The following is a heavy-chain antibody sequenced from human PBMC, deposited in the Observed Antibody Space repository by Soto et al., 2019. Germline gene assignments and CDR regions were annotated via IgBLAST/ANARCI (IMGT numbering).Heavy chain of an antibody. D-gene: IGHD7-27*01. V-gene: IGHV3-72*01. CDR2: TRNKANSYTT. CDR1: GFTFSDHY. J-gene: IGHJ4*02. CDR3: ARGEGDLGYFDY. Sequence: GGSLRLSCAASGFTFSDHYMDWVRQAPGKGLEWVGRTRNKANSYTTEYAASVKGRFTISRDDSKNSLYLQMNSLKTEDTAVYYCARGEGDLGYFDYWGQGTLVTVSS.